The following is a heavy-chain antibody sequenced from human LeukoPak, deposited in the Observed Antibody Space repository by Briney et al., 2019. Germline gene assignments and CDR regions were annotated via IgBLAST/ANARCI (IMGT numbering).Heavy chain of an antibody. CDR3: ARPLTTVTNPRTYAFDI. V-gene: IGHV3-21*01. CDR2: ISSSSSYI. CDR1: GFTFSSYS. D-gene: IGHD4-17*01. Sequence: PGGSLRLSCAASGFTFSSYSMNWVRQAPGKGLEWVSSISSSSSYIYYADSVKGRFTISRDNAKNSLYLQMNSLRAEDTAVYYCARPLTTVTNPRTYAFDIWGQGTMVTVSS. J-gene: IGHJ3*02.